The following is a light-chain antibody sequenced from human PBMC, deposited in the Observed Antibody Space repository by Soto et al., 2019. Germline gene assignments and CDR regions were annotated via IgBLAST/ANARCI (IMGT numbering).Light chain of an antibody. CDR3: SSYAGINNFYV. Sequence: QSALTQPPSASGSPGQSVTISCTGSSSDVGSYNYVSWYQQHPGKAPKLMIYEVNKRPSGVPDRFSGSKSANTASLTVSGLQAEDEADYYCSSYAGINNFYVFGTGTQLTVL. V-gene: IGLV2-8*01. J-gene: IGLJ1*01. CDR1: SSDVGSYNY. CDR2: EVN.